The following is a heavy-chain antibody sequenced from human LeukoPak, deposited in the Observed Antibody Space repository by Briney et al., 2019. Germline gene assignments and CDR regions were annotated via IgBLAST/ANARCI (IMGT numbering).Heavy chain of an antibody. D-gene: IGHD4/OR15-4a*01. Sequence: GGSLRLSCAASGFSFSDYELTWVRQVPGKGLEWVSAISGSGGSTYYADSVKGRFTISRDNSKNTLYLQMNSLRAEDTAVYYCARRAGAYSHPYDYWGQGTLVTVSS. V-gene: IGHV3-23*01. CDR2: ISGSGGST. J-gene: IGHJ4*02. CDR1: GFSFSDYE. CDR3: ARRAGAYSHPYDY.